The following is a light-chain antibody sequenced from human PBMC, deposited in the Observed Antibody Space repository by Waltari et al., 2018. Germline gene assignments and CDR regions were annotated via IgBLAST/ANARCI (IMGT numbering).Light chain of an antibody. CDR1: QSVGAY. CDR3: QQRSAWPLT. CDR2: DAS. V-gene: IGKV3-11*01. J-gene: IGKJ4*01. Sequence: EIVLTQSRATLSLSPGERATPSCRASQSVGAYLAWYQQKPGQAPRLLIYDASNRASGFPARFSGSGSGTDFTLTISRLEPEDVAVYYCQQRSAWPLTFGGGTKVEI.